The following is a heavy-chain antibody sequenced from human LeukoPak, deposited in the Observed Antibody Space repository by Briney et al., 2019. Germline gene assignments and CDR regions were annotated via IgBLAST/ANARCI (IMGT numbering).Heavy chain of an antibody. V-gene: IGHV5-51*01. CDR2: IYPGDSDT. D-gene: IGHD4/OR15-4a*01. J-gene: IGHJ4*02. Sequence: GESLKISCKGSGYDFTTYWIAWVRQMPGKGLEWMGIIYPGDSDTRYSRSFQGQVTISVDKSISTAYVQWSSLQASDTAMYYCARRVLDYFEEWGQGTLVTVSS. CDR1: GYDFTTYW. CDR3: ARRVLDYFEE.